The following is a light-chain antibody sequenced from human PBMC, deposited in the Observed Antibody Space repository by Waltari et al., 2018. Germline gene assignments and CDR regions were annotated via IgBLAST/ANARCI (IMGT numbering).Light chain of an antibody. Sequence: DIVMTQTPLSLPITPGEPASISCRSSQSLLHSNGNTYLHWYLQKPGQSPQLLIYGGSNRASGGPDRFSGSGSGTDFTLKISKVEAEDVGVYYCVQAIAFPFTFGPGTKLDIK. J-gene: IGKJ3*01. V-gene: IGKV2-40*01. CDR2: GGS. CDR1: QSLLHSNGNTY. CDR3: VQAIAFPFT.